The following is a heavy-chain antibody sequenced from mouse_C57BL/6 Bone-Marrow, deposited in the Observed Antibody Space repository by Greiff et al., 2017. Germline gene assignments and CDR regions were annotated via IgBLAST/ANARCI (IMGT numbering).Heavy chain of an antibody. CDR2: MYPRSGHT. V-gene: IGHV1-81*01. Sequence: QVQLQQSGAELARPGASVKLSCKASGYTFTSHGVSWVKQRTGQGLEWIGEMYPRSGHTYYNERFKGKATLTAYKSSRTAYMELRCLTSEDSAVYFCARYDGYYIPYYYARDYWCEGTSVAVS. D-gene: IGHD2-3*01. J-gene: IGHJ4*01. CDR1: GYTFTSHG. CDR3: ARYDGYYIPYYYARDY.